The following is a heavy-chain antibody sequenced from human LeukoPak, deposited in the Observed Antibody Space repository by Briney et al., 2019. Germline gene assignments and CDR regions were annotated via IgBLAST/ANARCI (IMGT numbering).Heavy chain of an antibody. V-gene: IGHV3-7*01. CDR2: IKRDGSEE. D-gene: IGHD1-7*01. CDR3: ASTWNYLYFDY. Sequence: GGSLRLSCAGSGFTFSSYWMSCVRQAPGKGLEWVASIKRDGSEEYYVDSVKGRFTISRDNAKNSVYLQMHSLRAEDTAVYYCASTWNYLYFDYWGQGTLVTVSS. J-gene: IGHJ4*02. CDR1: GFTFSSYW.